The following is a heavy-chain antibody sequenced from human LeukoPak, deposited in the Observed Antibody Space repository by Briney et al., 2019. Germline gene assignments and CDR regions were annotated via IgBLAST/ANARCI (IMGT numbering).Heavy chain of an antibody. Sequence: SETLSLTCSVSGGSISSYYWSWIRQPPGKGLEWIGYIYYSGSTNYHPSLKSRVTISVDTSKNQFSLKLSSVTAADTAVYYCATGEYQLLAHYFDYWGQGTLVTVSS. CDR1: GGSISSYY. CDR3: ATGEYQLLAHYFDY. J-gene: IGHJ4*02. V-gene: IGHV4-59*01. CDR2: IYYSGST. D-gene: IGHD2-2*01.